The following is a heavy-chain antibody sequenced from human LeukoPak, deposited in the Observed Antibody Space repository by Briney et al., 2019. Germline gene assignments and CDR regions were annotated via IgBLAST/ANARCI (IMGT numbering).Heavy chain of an antibody. Sequence: SETLSLTCTVSGGSIRSNYWSWIRPPPGKGLEWIGYIYSSGSTNYNPSLKSRVTMSVDTSKYQFSLNLSSVTAADTAVYYCATLKGWPTYYFDLWGQGTLVTVSS. V-gene: IGHV4-4*09. CDR2: IYSSGST. CDR1: GGSIRSNY. CDR3: ATLKGWPTYYFDL. J-gene: IGHJ5*02. D-gene: IGHD1-26*01.